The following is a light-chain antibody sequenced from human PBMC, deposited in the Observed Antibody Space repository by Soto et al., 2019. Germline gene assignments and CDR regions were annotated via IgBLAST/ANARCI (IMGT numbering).Light chain of an antibody. V-gene: IGKV3-20*01. CDR3: QHYGSSRT. CDR1: QSVSSS. Sequence: EIVVTQAPGTLSLSPGERATLSCRASQSVSSSLAWYQQKPGQAPRLLIYGASSRATGIPDRFSGSGSGPDFTLTSSRLEPEDFAVYFCQHYGSSRTFGQGTTVDIK. J-gene: IGKJ1*01. CDR2: GAS.